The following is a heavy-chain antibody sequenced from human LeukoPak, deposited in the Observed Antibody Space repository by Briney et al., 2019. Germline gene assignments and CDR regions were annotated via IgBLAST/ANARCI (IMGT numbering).Heavy chain of an antibody. CDR1: GGSFSGYY. V-gene: IGHV4-34*01. CDR2: INHSGST. CDR3: ARGKGSGWRHPPFDY. Sequence: PSETLSLTCAVYGGSFSGYYWSWIRQPPGKGLEWIGEINHSGSTNYNPSLKSRVTISVDTSKNQFSLKLSSVTAADTAVYYCARGKGSGWRHPPFDYWGQGTLVTVSS. D-gene: IGHD6-19*01. J-gene: IGHJ4*02.